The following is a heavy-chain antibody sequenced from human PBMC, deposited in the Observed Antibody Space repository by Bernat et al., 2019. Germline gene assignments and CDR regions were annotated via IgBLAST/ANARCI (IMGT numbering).Heavy chain of an antibody. J-gene: IGHJ6*03. CDR2: IIPIFGIA. V-gene: IGHV1-69*17. D-gene: IGHD4-17*01. CDR3: VREPKTTVTTRYYYMDV. CDR1: GGTFSSYA. Sequence: QVQLVQSGAEVKKPGSSVKVSCKASGGTFSSYAISWVRQAPGQGLEWMGGIIPIFGIANYAQKFQGRVTITADKSTSTAYMELSSLRSEDTAVYYCVREPKTTVTTRYYYMDVWGKGTTVTVSS.